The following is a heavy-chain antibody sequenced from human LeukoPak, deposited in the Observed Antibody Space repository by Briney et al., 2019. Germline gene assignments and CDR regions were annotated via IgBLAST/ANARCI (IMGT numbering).Heavy chain of an antibody. CDR1: GFTFTSYD. Sequence: GGSLRLSCAASGFTFTSYDMCWVRQAPGKGLEWVAILKQDGSEILYVDSVKGRFTISRDNAKNSLYLQMNSLRAEDTAVYYCAGGAGWSIDYWGQGTLVTVSS. CDR3: AGGAGWSIDY. D-gene: IGHD2-15*01. V-gene: IGHV3-7*01. J-gene: IGHJ4*02. CDR2: LKQDGSEI.